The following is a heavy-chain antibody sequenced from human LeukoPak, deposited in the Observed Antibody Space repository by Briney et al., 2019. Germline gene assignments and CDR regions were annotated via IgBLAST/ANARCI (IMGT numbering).Heavy chain of an antibody. D-gene: IGHD3-16*01. J-gene: IGHJ5*02. V-gene: IGHV5-51*01. CDR3: ARGGLISSPWFDP. Sequence: GESLKISCKGSGYIFTSYWIGWVRQMPGKGLEWMGIIYPGDSDTRYSPSFQGLVTISADKSISTAYLQWSSLKASDTAIYFCARGGLISSPWFDPWGQGTLVTVSS. CDR1: GYIFTSYW. CDR2: IYPGDSDT.